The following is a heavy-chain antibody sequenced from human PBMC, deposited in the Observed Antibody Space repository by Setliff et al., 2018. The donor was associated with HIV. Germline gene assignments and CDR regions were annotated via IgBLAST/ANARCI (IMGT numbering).Heavy chain of an antibody. V-gene: IGHV4-39*07. Sequence: SETLSLTCTVSGDSLSSSSYYWGWIRQPPGKGLEWIGRIYTSGSTNYNPSLKSRVTISVDTSKNQFSLKLSSVTAADTAVYYCSVIDYWGQGTLVTVSS. CDR2: IYTSGST. J-gene: IGHJ4*02. CDR3: SVIDY. CDR1: GDSLSSSSYY.